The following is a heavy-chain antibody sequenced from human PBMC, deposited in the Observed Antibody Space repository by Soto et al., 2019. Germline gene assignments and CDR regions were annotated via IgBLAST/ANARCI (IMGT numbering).Heavy chain of an antibody. J-gene: IGHJ6*02. CDR2: ISWNSGSI. D-gene: IGHD2-15*01. V-gene: IGHV3-9*01. CDR1: GFTFDDYA. Sequence: EVQLVESGGGLVQPGRSLRLSCAASGFTFDDYAMHWVRQAPGKGLEWVSGISWNSGSIGYADSVKGRFTISRDNAKNXPYXQXNSLRAEDTALYYCAKDMYCSGGSCGHYYYYYGMDVWGQGTTVTVSS. CDR3: AKDMYCSGGSCGHYYYYYGMDV.